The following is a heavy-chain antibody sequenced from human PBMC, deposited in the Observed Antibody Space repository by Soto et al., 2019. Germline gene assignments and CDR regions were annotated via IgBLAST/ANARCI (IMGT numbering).Heavy chain of an antibody. D-gene: IGHD2-15*01. CDR2: ISYDGSNK. CDR3: AKDGAGYCSGGSCYGVYYYYYGMDV. Sequence: QVQLVESGGGVVQPGRSLRLSCAASGFTFSSYGMHWVRQAPGKGLEWVAVISYDGSNKYYADSVKGRFTISRDNSKNTLYLQMNSLRAEDTAVYYCAKDGAGYCSGGSCYGVYYYYYGMDVWGQGTTVTVSS. J-gene: IGHJ6*02. V-gene: IGHV3-30*18. CDR1: GFTFSSYG.